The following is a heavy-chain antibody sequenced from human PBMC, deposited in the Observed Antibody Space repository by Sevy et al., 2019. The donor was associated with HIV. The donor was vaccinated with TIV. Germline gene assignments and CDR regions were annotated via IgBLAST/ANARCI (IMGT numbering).Heavy chain of an antibody. J-gene: IGHJ3*02. V-gene: IGHV3-33*01. CDR2: IWNDRGNK. Sequence: GGSLRLSCAASGFTFSRYGMHWVRQAPGKGLEWVAVIWNDRGNKHYADSVKGRFTISRVNSKNTLYLQMNSLRAEDTAVYYCASLPNNYYDSSGSSGDDAFDIWGQGTMVTVSS. D-gene: IGHD3-22*01. CDR1: GFTFSRYG. CDR3: ASLPNNYYDSSGSSGDDAFDI.